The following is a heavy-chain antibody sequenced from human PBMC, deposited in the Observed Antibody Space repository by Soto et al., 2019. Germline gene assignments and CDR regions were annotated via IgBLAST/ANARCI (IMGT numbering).Heavy chain of an antibody. CDR1: GFTVSSNY. J-gene: IGHJ4*02. Sequence: GGSLRLSCAASGFTVSSNYMSWVRQAPGKGLEWVSVIYSGYSTYYADSVKGRFTISRDNSKNTLYLQMNSLRAEDTAVYYCARGRGYSYGLYYFDYWGQGTLVTVSS. D-gene: IGHD5-18*01. CDR2: IYSGYST. V-gene: IGHV3-66*01. CDR3: ARGRGYSYGLYYFDY.